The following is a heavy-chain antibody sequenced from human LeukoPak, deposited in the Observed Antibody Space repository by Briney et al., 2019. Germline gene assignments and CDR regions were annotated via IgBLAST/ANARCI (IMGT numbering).Heavy chain of an antibody. CDR2: VWYDGSNE. D-gene: IGHD5-18*01. J-gene: IGHJ4*02. CDR1: GFTFSRYA. Sequence: GRSLRLSCAASGFTFSRYAMHWVRQAPGKGMEGVAIVWYDGSNENYVDSVKGRFTISRGNAKNTLYLQMNSLGAEDTAAYFCARVDTAMGSLDYWGQGILVTVSS. V-gene: IGHV3-33*01. CDR3: ARVDTAMGSLDY.